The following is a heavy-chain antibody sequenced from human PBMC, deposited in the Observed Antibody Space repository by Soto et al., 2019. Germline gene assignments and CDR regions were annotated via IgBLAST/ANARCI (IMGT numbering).Heavy chain of an antibody. J-gene: IGHJ6*03. CDR1: GFTFSSYA. V-gene: IGHV3-23*01. CDR2: ISGSGGST. Sequence: EVQLLESGGGLVQPGGSLRLSCAASGFTFSSYAMSWVRQAPGKGLEWVSDISGSGGSTYYADSVKGRFTISRDNSKNARYLQMNSRRAEDTAVYYCAKASAIFYYYYYMDLWGKGTTVTVSS. CDR3: AKASAIFYYYYYMDL. D-gene: IGHD3-3*01.